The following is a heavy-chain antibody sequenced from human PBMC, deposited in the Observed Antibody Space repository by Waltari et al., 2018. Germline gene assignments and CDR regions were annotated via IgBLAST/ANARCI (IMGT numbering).Heavy chain of an antibody. CDR2: IIPIFGTA. Sequence: QVQLVLSGAEVKKPGSSVKVSCKASGGTFSSYAISWVRQAPGQGLEWMGGIIPIFGTANYAQKFQGRVTITTDESTSTAYMELSSLRSEDTAVYYCARDRYGDYAPYYYYYMDVWGKGTTVTVSS. V-gene: IGHV1-69*05. CDR1: GGTFSSYA. J-gene: IGHJ6*03. D-gene: IGHD4-17*01. CDR3: ARDRYGDYAPYYYYYMDV.